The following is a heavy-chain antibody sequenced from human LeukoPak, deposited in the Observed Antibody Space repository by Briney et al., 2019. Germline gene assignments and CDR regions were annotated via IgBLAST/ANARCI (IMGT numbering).Heavy chain of an antibody. CDR3: AKDVLRMTTNLGDY. V-gene: IGHV3-30*02. Sequence: GGSLRLSCAASGFTFSSYGMHWVRQAPGKGLEWVAFIRYDGSNKYYADSVKGRFTISRDNSKNTLYLQMNSLRAEDTAVYYCAKDVLRMTTNLGDYWGQGTLVTVSS. CDR1: GFTFSSYG. D-gene: IGHD2-8*01. J-gene: IGHJ4*02. CDR2: IRYDGSNK.